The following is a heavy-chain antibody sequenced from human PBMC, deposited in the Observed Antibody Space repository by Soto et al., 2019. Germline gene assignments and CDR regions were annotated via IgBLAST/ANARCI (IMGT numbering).Heavy chain of an antibody. CDR2: VGGSGEYT. CDR1: GFTFSSYA. V-gene: IGHV3-23*01. D-gene: IGHD3-9*01. Sequence: PGGSLRLSCAASGFTFSSYAMIWVRQAPGKGLEWVSGVGGSGEYTYYADSVKGRFTISRDNSKNTVYLQISSLRAEDTAVYYCAKVLTGYFNFWGQGTPVTVSS. CDR3: AKVLTGYFNF. J-gene: IGHJ4*02.